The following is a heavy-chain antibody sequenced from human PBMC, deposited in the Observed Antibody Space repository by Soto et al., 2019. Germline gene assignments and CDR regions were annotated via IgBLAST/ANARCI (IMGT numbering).Heavy chain of an antibody. Sequence: GGSLRLSCAASGFTFSSYAMSWVRQAPGKGLEWVSAISGSGGSTYYADSVKGRFTISRDNSKNTLYLQMNSLRAEDTAVYYCAKLSGTTYYYYYYMDVWGKGTTVTVSS. V-gene: IGHV3-23*01. J-gene: IGHJ6*03. D-gene: IGHD1-7*01. CDR3: AKLSGTTYYYYYYMDV. CDR2: ISGSGGST. CDR1: GFTFSSYA.